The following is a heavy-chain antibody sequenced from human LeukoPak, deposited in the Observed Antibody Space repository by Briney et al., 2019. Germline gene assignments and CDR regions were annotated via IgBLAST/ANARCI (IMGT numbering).Heavy chain of an antibody. J-gene: IGHJ6*02. D-gene: IGHD4-23*01. Sequence: GGSLRLSCAASGFTFSSYGMHWVRQAPGKGLEWVAVISYDGNNRYYADSVKGRFTISRDNSKNTLSLQMSSMGADDTAVYYCGKEMATVVSPYYYYYGMDVWGQGTTVTVSS. V-gene: IGHV3-30*18. CDR3: GKEMATVVSPYYYYYGMDV. CDR2: ISYDGNNR. CDR1: GFTFSSYG.